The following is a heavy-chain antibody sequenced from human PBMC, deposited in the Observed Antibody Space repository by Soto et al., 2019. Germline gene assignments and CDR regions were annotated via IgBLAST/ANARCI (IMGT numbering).Heavy chain of an antibody. CDR2: IYYSGST. D-gene: IGHD2-15*01. CDR1: GGCISSYY. J-gene: IGHJ4*02. Sequence: SGSMYLTCTVSGGCISSYYWSWIRQPPGKGLEWIGYIYYSGSTNYNPSLKSRVTISVDTSKNQFSLKLSSVTAADTAVYYCARDGCSGGSCYTGWDYFDYWGQGTLVTVS. CDR3: ARDGCSGGSCYTGWDYFDY. V-gene: IGHV4-59*01.